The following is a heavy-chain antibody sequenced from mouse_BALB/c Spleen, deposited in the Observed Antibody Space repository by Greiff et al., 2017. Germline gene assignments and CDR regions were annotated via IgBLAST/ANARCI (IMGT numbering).Heavy chain of an antibody. CDR2: ISYSGST. CDR1: GYSITSDYA. V-gene: IGHV3-2*02. Sequence: EVKLMESGPGLVKPSQSLSLTCTVTGYSITSDYAWNWIRQFPGNKLEWMGYISYSGSTSYNPSLKSRISITRDTSKNQFFLQLNSVTTEDTATYYCASITTATTFAYWGQGTLVTVSA. CDR3: ASITTATTFAY. J-gene: IGHJ3*01. D-gene: IGHD1-2*01.